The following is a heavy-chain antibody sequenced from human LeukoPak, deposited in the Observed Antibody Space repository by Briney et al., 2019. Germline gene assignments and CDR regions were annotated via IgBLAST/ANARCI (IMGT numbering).Heavy chain of an antibody. CDR2: IITIFGTA. V-gene: IGHV1-69*05. Sequence: ASVKLSCKASGGTFTSYAISWGRQAPGQGLEWRGRIITIFGTANYAQKFQGRVTITTDESTSTAYMDLSSLRSEDTAVYYCAREPGIVVARDSDYWGQGTLVTVSS. CDR1: GGTFTSYA. J-gene: IGHJ4*02. CDR3: AREPGIVVARDSDY. D-gene: IGHD1-26*01.